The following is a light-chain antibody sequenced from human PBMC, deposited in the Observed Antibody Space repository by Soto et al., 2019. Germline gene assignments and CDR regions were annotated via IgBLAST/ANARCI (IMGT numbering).Light chain of an antibody. V-gene: IGKV3-11*01. CDR1: QRVSSY. J-gene: IGKJ4*01. Sequence: EIVLTQSPVTLSLSPGERATLSCRASQRVSSYLVRYQQKPGQAPRLLIYDASNRATGIPARFSGSGSGTDFTLTISSLEPEDFAVYYCQQHSNWQITFGGGTKVEIK. CDR2: DAS. CDR3: QQHSNWQIT.